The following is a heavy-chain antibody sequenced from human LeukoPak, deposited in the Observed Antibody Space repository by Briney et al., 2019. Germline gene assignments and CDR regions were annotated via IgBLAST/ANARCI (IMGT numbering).Heavy chain of an antibody. Sequence: GGSLRLSCAASGFTFSSHWMSWVRQAPGKGLEWVANIKQDGSEKYYVDSVKGRFTISRDNAKNSLYLQMNSLRAEDTAVYYCARVEGGYCSSTSCYADWFDPWGQGTLVTVSS. CDR3: ARVEGGYCSSTSCYADWFDP. J-gene: IGHJ5*02. D-gene: IGHD2-2*01. CDR2: IKQDGSEK. CDR1: GFTFSSHW. V-gene: IGHV3-7*03.